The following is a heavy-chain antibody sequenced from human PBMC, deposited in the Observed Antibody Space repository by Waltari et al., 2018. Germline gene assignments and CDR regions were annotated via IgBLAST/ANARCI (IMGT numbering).Heavy chain of an antibody. CDR3: AKDGSFVVVPEAMFDYYMDV. CDR2: IRYDGSNA. V-gene: IGHV3-30*02. D-gene: IGHD2-2*01. J-gene: IGHJ6*03. Sequence: QMQLVESGGGVVKPVWSLRLTCAEAGCSLRSSGMPGVRQAPSKGLEGVAFIRYDGSNAYYADSVKGRFTISRDNSKNTLSLHMNSLRPEDTAVYYCAKDGSFVVVPEAMFDYYMDVWGKGTTVSVSS. CDR1: GCSLRSSG.